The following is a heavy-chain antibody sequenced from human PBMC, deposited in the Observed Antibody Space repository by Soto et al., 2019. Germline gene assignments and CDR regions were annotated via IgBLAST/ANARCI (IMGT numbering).Heavy chain of an antibody. V-gene: IGHV2-5*02. J-gene: IGHJ4*02. CDR2: IYWDDDK. CDR1: GFSLSTSGVG. Sequence: SGPTLVNPTQTLTLTCTFSGFSLSTSGVGVGWIRQPPGKAMEWLALIYWDDDKRYSPSLKSRLTITRDTSQTQVVLTMTNMGPVDTATYYCMYRGIYCSRTSCSDHWGQGTLVTVSS. CDR3: MYRGIYCSRTSCSDH. D-gene: IGHD2-2*01.